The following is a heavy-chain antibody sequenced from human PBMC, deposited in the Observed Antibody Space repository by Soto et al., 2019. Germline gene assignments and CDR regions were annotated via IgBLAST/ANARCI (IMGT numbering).Heavy chain of an antibody. CDR3: AKDVDGDYGDRVDY. D-gene: IGHD4-17*01. CDR2: IRGRGGST. J-gene: IGHJ4*02. Sequence: EVQLLEAGGGLVQPGGSLRLSCAASGFTFSSYAMTWVRQGPGKGLEWGSGIRGRGGSTYYADFVKSRFTISRDNSKYTLHLQMNSLRAEDTAVYYCAKDVDGDYGDRVDYWCQGTLVTDSS. V-gene: IGHV3-23*01. CDR1: GFTFSSYA.